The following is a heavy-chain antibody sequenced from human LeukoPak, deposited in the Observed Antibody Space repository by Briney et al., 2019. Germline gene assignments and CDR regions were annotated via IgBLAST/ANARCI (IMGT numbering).Heavy chain of an antibody. CDR2: IIPIFGTA. CDR3: AREMVVTDAFDI. CDR1: GGTFSSYA. J-gene: IGHJ3*02. V-gene: IGHV1-69*05. D-gene: IGHD4-23*01. Sequence: SVKVSCNASGGTFSSYAISWVRQAPGQGLEWMGRIIPIFGTANYAQKFQGGVTITTDESTSTAYMELSSLRSEDTAVYYCAREMVVTDAFDIWGQGTMVTVSS.